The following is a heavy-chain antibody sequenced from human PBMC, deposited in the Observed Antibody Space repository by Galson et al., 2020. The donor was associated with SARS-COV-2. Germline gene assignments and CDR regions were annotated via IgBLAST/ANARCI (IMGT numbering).Heavy chain of an antibody. Sequence: GESLKISCAASGFNFRNYGMHWVRQTPGKGLEWLAIIWFDGSKTYYADAVRGRFIISRDNSRNTLYLQMNNLEIEDTALYYCARDLGGGPGDYWGQGTLVSVSS. CDR2: IWFDGSKT. V-gene: IGHV3-33*01. D-gene: IGHD3-16*01. J-gene: IGHJ4*02. CDR3: ARDLGGGPGDY. CDR1: GFNFRNYG.